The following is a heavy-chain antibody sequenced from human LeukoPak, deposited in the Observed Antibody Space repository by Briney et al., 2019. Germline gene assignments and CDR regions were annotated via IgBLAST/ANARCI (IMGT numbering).Heavy chain of an antibody. J-gene: IGHJ5*02. V-gene: IGHV4-39*07. Sequence: SETLSLTCTVSGGSISTSSYYWGWVRQPPGKGLEWIGNIFYSGSTYYSPSLKSRVTISVKTSKNQFSLKLSSVTAADTAVYYCASSNWNYGYWFDPWGQGTLVTVSS. CDR3: ASSNWNYGYWFDP. CDR2: IFYSGST. CDR1: GGSISTSSYY. D-gene: IGHD1-7*01.